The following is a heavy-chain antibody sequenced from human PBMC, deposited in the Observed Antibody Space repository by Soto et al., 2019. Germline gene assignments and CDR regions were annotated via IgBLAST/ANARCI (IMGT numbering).Heavy chain of an antibody. CDR3: ARLNEDIVVVVAAPGGWFDP. CDR1: GGSISSSSFY. J-gene: IGHJ5*02. V-gene: IGHV4-39*01. Sequence: PSGTLSPTRTVSGGSISSSSFYWGWVRQPPGKGLGWIGSIYYSGSTYYNPSLKSRVTISVDTSKNQFSLKLSSVTAADTAVYYCARLNEDIVVVVAAPGGWFDPWGQGTLVTVSS. CDR2: IYYSGST. D-gene: IGHD2-15*01.